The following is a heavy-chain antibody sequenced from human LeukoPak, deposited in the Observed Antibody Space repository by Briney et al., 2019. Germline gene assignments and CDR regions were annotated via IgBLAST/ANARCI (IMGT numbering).Heavy chain of an antibody. D-gene: IGHD6-13*01. CDR3: ARMGGSSWSNWFDP. J-gene: IGHJ5*02. V-gene: IGHV4-59*01. CDR2: IYYSGST. Sequence: SETLSLTCTLSGGSLSSYYWSWIRQPPGKGLEWIGYIYYSGSTNYNPSLKSRVTISVDTSKNQFSLKLSSVTAADTAVYYCARMGGSSWSNWFDPWGRGTLVTVSS. CDR1: GGSLSSYY.